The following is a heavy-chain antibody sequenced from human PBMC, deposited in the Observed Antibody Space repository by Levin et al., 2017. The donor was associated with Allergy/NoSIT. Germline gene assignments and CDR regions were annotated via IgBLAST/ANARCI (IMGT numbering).Heavy chain of an antibody. J-gene: IGHJ5*02. Sequence: SQTLSLTCAVYGGSFSGYYWSWIRQPPGKGLEWIGEINHSGSTNYNPSLKSRVTISVDTSKNQFSLKLSSVTAADTAVYYCARAVGYSYEPRANWFDPWGQGTLVTVSS. CDR2: INHSGST. V-gene: IGHV4-34*01. CDR3: ARAVGYSYEPRANWFDP. CDR1: GGSFSGYY. D-gene: IGHD5-18*01.